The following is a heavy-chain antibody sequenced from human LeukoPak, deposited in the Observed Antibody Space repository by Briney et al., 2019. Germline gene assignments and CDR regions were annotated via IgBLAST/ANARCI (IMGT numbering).Heavy chain of an antibody. Sequence: SETLSLTCAVYGGSFSGYYWSWIRQPPGKGLEWIGEINHSGSTNYNPSLKSRVTISVDTSKNQFSLKLSSVTAADTAVYYCARVSMIVVVYFDYWGQGTLVTVSS. D-gene: IGHD3-22*01. CDR1: GGSFSGYY. CDR3: ARVSMIVVVYFDY. CDR2: INHSGST. V-gene: IGHV4-34*01. J-gene: IGHJ4*02.